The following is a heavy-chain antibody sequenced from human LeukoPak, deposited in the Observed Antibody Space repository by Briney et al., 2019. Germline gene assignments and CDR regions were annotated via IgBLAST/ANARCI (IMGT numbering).Heavy chain of an antibody. D-gene: IGHD2-2*01. V-gene: IGHV3-73*01. CDR1: GFTFSGSA. J-gene: IGHJ6*03. CDR3: TSRDCSSTSCYRDPTYYYYYMDV. CDR2: IRSKANGYAT. Sequence: GESLKLSCAASGFTFSGSAMHWVRQASGKGLEWVGRIRSKANGYATAYAASVKGRFTISRDDSKNTAYLQMNSLKTEDTAVYYCTSRDCSSTSCYRDPTYYYYYMDVWGKGTTVTVSS.